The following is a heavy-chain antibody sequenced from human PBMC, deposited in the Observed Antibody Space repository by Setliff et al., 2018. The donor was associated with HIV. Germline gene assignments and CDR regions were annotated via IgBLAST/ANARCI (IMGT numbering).Heavy chain of an antibody. CDR1: GFTFSNYW. J-gene: IGHJ4*02. Sequence: GGSLRLSCAASGFTFSNYWMSWVRQAPGKGLEWVANIKQDGSEKSYADPVKGRFAVSRDNVKNSLYLQMNSLTGEDTAVYYCARDSFNRPLWGQGALVTVSS. CDR2: IKQDGSEK. CDR3: ARDSFNRPL. V-gene: IGHV3-7*03.